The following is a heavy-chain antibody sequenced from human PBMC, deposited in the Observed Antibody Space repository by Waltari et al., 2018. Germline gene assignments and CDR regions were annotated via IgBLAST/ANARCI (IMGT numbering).Heavy chain of an antibody. D-gene: IGHD1-26*01. J-gene: IGHJ4*02. Sequence: EVQLLESGGGLVQPGGSLRLSCAASGFTFSSYAMSWVRQAPGKGLEWVSAISGSGGSTYYADSVKGRFTISIDNSKNTLYLQMNSLRAEDTAVYYCAKDRDGSYYPRTFDYWGQGTLVTVSS. V-gene: IGHV3-23*01. CDR2: ISGSGGST. CDR3: AKDRDGSYYPRTFDY. CDR1: GFTFSSYA.